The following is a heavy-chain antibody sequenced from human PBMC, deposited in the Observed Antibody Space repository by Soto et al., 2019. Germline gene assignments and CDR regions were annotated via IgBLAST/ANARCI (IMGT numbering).Heavy chain of an antibody. CDR3: ARVPYCTNGVCPYYYYYYYTDV. V-gene: IGHV1-8*01. Sequence: QVPLVQSGAEVKKPGASVKVSCKASGYTFTSYDINWVRQATGQGLEWMGWMNPNSGNTGYAQNFQGRVTLTRNTSISTAYMELSSLRSEDTAMYYCARVPYCTNGVCPYYYYYYYTDVWGKGTTVTVSS. J-gene: IGHJ6*03. D-gene: IGHD2-8*01. CDR1: GYTFTSYD. CDR2: MNPNSGNT.